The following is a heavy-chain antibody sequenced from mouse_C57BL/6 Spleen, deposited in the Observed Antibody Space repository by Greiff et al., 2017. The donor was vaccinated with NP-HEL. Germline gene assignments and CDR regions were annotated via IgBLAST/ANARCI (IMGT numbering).Heavy chain of an antibody. V-gene: IGHV5-17*01. J-gene: IGHJ2*01. CDR3: ARGDGYYGGYFDY. Sequence: EVQLVESGGGLVKPGGSLKLSCAASGFTFSDYGMHWVRQAPEKGLEWVAYISSGSSTIYYADTVKGRFTISRDNAKNTLFLQMTSLRSEDTAMYYCARGDGYYGGYFDYGGQGTTLTVSS. CDR1: GFTFSDYG. D-gene: IGHD2-3*01. CDR2: ISSGSSTI.